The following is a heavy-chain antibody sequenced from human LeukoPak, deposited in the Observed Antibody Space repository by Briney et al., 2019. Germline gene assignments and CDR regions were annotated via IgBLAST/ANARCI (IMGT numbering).Heavy chain of an antibody. V-gene: IGHV1-2*02. CDR3: ARHTTIFGVAIIDI. J-gene: IGHJ3*02. CDR2: MHPNSGGT. Sequence: ASVKVSCKASGYTFTDYYMHWLRQAPGQGLEWMGWMHPNSGGTNYAQKFQGRVTMTRDTSISSAYMDLSSLRSDDTAVYYCARHTTIFGVAIIDIWGQGTMVTVSS. CDR1: GYTFTDYY. D-gene: IGHD3-3*01.